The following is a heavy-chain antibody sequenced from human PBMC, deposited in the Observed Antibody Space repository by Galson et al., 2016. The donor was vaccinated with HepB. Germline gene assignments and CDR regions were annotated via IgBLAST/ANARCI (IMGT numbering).Heavy chain of an antibody. D-gene: IGHD6-25*01. CDR1: GYSFTTYW. Sequence: SGAEVKKPGESLRISCDVSGYSFTTYWISWVRQMPGKGLEWMGRIDPKDSYTNYSPSFQGHVTISVVKSISAAYLQLSSLKASDTAMYYCASVEAAAGISFMRHWGQGTLVTVSS. J-gene: IGHJ1*01. CDR3: ASVEAAAGISFMRH. CDR2: IDPKDSYT. V-gene: IGHV5-10-1*01.